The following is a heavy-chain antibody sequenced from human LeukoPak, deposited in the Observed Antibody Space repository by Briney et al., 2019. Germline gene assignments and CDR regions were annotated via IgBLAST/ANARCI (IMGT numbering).Heavy chain of an antibody. J-gene: IGHJ6*03. D-gene: IGHD2-21*01. CDR3: ARGLTRDYYYYMDV. CDR1: GFTFSSYW. CDR2: IKQDGSEK. V-gene: IGHV3-7*01. Sequence: PGGSLRLSCAASGFTFSSYWMSWVRQAPGKGLEWVANIKQDGSEKYYVDSVKGRFTISRDNAKNLLYLQMNSLRAEDTAVYYCARGLTRDYYYYMDVWGKGTTVTVSS.